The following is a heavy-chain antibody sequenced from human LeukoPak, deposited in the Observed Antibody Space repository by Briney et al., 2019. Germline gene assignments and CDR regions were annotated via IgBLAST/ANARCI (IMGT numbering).Heavy chain of an antibody. Sequence: GASVKVSCKASGYTFTSYDINWVRQAPGQGLEWMGWMNPNSGNTGYAQKFQGRVTMTRNTSISTAYMELSSLRSEDTAVYYCARGQSSSWLDAFDIWGQGTMVTVSS. J-gene: IGHJ3*02. D-gene: IGHD6-13*01. CDR1: GYTFTSYD. CDR2: MNPNSGNT. V-gene: IGHV1-8*01. CDR3: ARGQSSSWLDAFDI.